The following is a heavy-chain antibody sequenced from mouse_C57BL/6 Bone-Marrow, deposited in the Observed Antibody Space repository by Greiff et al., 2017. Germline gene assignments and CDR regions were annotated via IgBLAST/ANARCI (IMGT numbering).Heavy chain of an antibody. CDR2: FYPGSGSI. D-gene: IGHD2-2*01. CDR3: ARNEEGLWLRRSWFAD. CDR1: GYTFTEYT. J-gene: IGHJ3*01. Sequence: QVQLQQSGAELVKPGASVKLSCKASGYTFTEYTIHWVKQRSGQGLEWIGWFYPGSGSIKYNEKFKDKATLTADKSSSTVYMELSRLTSEDSAVYFCARNEEGLWLRRSWFADWGQGTLVTGSA. V-gene: IGHV1-62-2*01.